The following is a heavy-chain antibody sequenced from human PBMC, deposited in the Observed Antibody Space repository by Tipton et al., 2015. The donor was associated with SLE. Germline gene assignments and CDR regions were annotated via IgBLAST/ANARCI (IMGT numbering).Heavy chain of an antibody. V-gene: IGHV4-39*06. CDR1: GGSISSSSYY. Sequence: TLSLTCTVSGGSISSSSYYWGWIRQPPGKGLEWIGSIYYSGSTYYNPSLKSRVTISVDTSKNQFPLKLSSVTAADTAVYYCVVAATPDAFDIWGQGTMVTVSS. CDR3: VVAATPDAFDI. J-gene: IGHJ3*02. D-gene: IGHD2-15*01. CDR2: IYYSGST.